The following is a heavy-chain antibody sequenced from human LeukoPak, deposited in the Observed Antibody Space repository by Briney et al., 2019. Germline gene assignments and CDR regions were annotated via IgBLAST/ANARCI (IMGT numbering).Heavy chain of an antibody. CDR3: ARAPLGGMVRGEYYLDS. J-gene: IGHJ4*02. D-gene: IGHD3-10*01. Sequence: ASVKVSCKASGGTFSSYAISWVRQAPGQGLEWMGGIIPIFGTANYAQKFQGRVTITADKSTSTAYMELSLRSEDTAVYYCARAPLGGMVRGEYYLDSWGQGTLVTVSS. CDR1: GGTFSSYA. V-gene: IGHV1-69*06. CDR2: IIPIFGTA.